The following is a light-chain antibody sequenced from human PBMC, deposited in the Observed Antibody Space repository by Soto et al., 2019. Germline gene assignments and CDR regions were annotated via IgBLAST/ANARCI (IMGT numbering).Light chain of an antibody. CDR1: RGHSSYA. Sequence: LVLSQSPSASASLGASVKLTCTLSRGHSSYAIAWHQQQPEKGPRYLMKLNSDGSHSKGDGIPDRFSGSSSGAERYLTISSLQSEDETDYYCQTWDTGIRVVFGGGTKLTVL. CDR3: QTWDTGIRVV. J-gene: IGLJ2*01. CDR2: LNSDGSH. V-gene: IGLV4-69*01.